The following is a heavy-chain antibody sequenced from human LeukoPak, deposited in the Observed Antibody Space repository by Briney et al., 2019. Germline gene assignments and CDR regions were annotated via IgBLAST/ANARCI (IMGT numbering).Heavy chain of an antibody. Sequence: GGSLRLSCAASGFTFSSYAMSWVRQAPGKGLEWVSAISGSGGSTYYADSVKGRFTISRDNSKNTLYLQMNSLRAEDTAVYYCTKVRYDSSGYYLAYDAFDIWGQGTMVTVSS. CDR1: GFTFSSYA. D-gene: IGHD3-22*01. CDR2: ISGSGGST. CDR3: TKVRYDSSGYYLAYDAFDI. J-gene: IGHJ3*02. V-gene: IGHV3-23*01.